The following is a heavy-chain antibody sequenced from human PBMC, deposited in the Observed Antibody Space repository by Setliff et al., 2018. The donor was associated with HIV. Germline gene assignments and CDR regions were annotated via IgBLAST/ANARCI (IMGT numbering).Heavy chain of an antibody. Sequence: PSETLSLTSIVSNYSITSNYYWAWIRQPPGQGLEWIGSINHGGTTYYSPSLRSRVAISVDTSKNQFSLHFQSVTAADTALYFCARLGDFSYSSRYLYAFDFWGHVALVTVSS. CDR1: NYSITSNYY. D-gene: IGHD2-8*01. J-gene: IGHJ4*01. CDR2: INHGGTT. V-gene: IGHV4-38-2*02. CDR3: ARLGDFSYSSRYLYAFDF.